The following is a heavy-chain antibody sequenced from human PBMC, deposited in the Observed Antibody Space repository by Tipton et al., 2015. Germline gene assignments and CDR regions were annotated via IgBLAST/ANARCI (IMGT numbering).Heavy chain of an antibody. J-gene: IGHJ4*02. CDR3: ARARGRHGGLFDS. D-gene: IGHD4-23*01. V-gene: IGHV4-61*01. CDR1: GGSVSSPSYY. Sequence: LRLSCAVSGGSVSSPSYYWSWIRQPPGKGLEWIGYIQYSGSTNYNPSLKSRVTISVDTSKTQFSLKMSSVTASDTAVYYCARARGRHGGLFDSWGQGILVTVSS. CDR2: IQYSGST.